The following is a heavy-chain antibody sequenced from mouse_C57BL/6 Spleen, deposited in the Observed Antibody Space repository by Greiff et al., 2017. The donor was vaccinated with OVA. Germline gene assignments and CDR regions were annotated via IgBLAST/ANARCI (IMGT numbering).Heavy chain of an antibody. CDR2: ISSGGDYI. J-gene: IGHJ2*01. V-gene: IGHV5-9-1*02. CDR3: TRAHGGYYFDY. Sequence: EVQVVESGEGLVKPGGSLKLSCAASGFTFSSYAMSWVRQTPEKRLEWVAYISSGGDYIYYADTVKGRFTISRDNARNTLYLQMSSLKSEDTAMYYCTRAHGGYYFDYWGQGTTLTVSS. CDR1: GFTFSSYA.